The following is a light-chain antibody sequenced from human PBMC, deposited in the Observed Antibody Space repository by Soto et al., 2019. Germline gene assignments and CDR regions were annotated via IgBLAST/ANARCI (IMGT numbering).Light chain of an antibody. V-gene: IGLV1-44*01. CDR1: NSNIGTNT. CDR3: AAWDDSLGAYV. Sequence: SVLTQPPSASATPGQRVTISCSGSNSNIGTNTVNWYQQLPGTAPRLLIYTNNQRPSGVPQRFSGSKTGTSASLAIGGLQSEDGADYYCAAWDDSLGAYVXGTGTKVT. J-gene: IGLJ1*01. CDR2: TNN.